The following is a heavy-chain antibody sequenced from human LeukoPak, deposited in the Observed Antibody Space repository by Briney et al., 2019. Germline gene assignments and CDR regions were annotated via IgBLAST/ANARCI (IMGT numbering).Heavy chain of an antibody. D-gene: IGHD3-22*01. J-gene: IGHJ4*02. CDR1: GFTFSSYA. V-gene: IGHV3-23*01. CDR3: AKEPIYYYDSSGYPDY. Sequence: GGSLRLSCAASGFTFSSYAMSWVRQAPGKGLEWVSAISGSGGSTYYADSVKGRFTISRDNSKNTLYLQMNSLRAEDTAVYYCAKEPIYYYDSSGYPDYWGQGTLVTVSS. CDR2: ISGSGGST.